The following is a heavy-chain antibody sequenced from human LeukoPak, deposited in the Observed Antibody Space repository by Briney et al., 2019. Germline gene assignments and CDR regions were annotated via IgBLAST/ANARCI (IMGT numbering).Heavy chain of an antibody. CDR2: ISSSGSTI. V-gene: IGHV3-48*03. CDR1: GFTFSSYE. J-gene: IGHJ4*02. D-gene: IGHD2-2*01. CDR3: ASPSDYFDY. Sequence: GGSLRLSCAASGFTFSSYEMNWVRQAPGKGLEWVSYISSSGSTIYYADSVKGRFTISRDNAKNSLYLQMNSLRAEDTAVYYCASPSDYFDYWGQGTLVTVAS.